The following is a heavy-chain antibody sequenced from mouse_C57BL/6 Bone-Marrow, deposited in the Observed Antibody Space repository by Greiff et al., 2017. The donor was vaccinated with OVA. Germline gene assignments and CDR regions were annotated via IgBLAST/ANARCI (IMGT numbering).Heavy chain of an antibody. Sequence: EVQRVESGGGLVKPGGSLKLSCAASGFTFSDYGMHWVRQAPEKGLEWVAYISSGSSTIYYADTVKGRFTISRDNAKNTLFLQMTSLRSEDTAVYYCASYYGSYAMDYWGQGTSVTVSS. CDR1: GFTFSDYG. V-gene: IGHV5-17*01. CDR3: ASYYGSYAMDY. CDR2: ISSGSSTI. J-gene: IGHJ4*01. D-gene: IGHD1-1*01.